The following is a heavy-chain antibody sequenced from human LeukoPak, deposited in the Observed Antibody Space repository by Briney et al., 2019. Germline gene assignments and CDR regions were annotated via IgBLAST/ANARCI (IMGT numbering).Heavy chain of an antibody. Sequence: GASVKVSCKASGYTFTSYGISWARQAPGQGLEWMGWISAYNGNTNYAQKLQGRVTMTTDTSTTTAYMELRSLRSDDTAVYFCARGDDILSGYFRGFDSWGQGTPVAVSS. V-gene: IGHV1-18*01. CDR3: ARGDDILSGYFRGFDS. CDR2: ISAYNGNT. D-gene: IGHD3-9*01. J-gene: IGHJ4*02. CDR1: GYTFTSYG.